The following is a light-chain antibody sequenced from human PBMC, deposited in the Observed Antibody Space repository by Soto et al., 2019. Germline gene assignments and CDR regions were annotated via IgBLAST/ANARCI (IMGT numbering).Light chain of an antibody. J-gene: IGKJ4*01. Sequence: EILLAQYRAALSLAPEERATLACVASQSVRRYLDWYQKKNGQAPRLLIYDASNRATGIPARLSGSGYGTDLTITISSIENEDFDVYSCKQRSNSTVTFGGGTKVDIK. CDR3: KQRSNSTVT. CDR1: QSVRRY. V-gene: IGKV3-11*01. CDR2: DAS.